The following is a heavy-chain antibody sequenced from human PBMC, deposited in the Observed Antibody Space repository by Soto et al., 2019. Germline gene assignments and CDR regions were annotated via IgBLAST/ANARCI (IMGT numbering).Heavy chain of an antibody. D-gene: IGHD2-8*01. CDR3: AMVRQSKYSTYF. Sequence: LSYAASGFTPSSYAMSWVRQAPGKGLEWVSVIYSGGSTYYADPVKGRFTISRDNARNTVYLQMNSLRAEDTAVYYCAMVRQSKYSTYF. CDR2: IYSGGST. CDR1: GFTPSSYA. V-gene: IGHV3-66*01. J-gene: IGHJ1*01.